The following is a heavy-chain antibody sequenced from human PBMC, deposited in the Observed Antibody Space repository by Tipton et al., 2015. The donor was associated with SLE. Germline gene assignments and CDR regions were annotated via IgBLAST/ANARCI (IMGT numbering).Heavy chain of an antibody. J-gene: IGHJ1*01. CDR1: GYSISSGYY. CDR2: IYHSGSI. D-gene: IGHD2-2*01. V-gene: IGHV4-38-2*02. CDR3: AVGYCSSVSCQREYFQH. Sequence: TLSLTCTVSGYSISSGYYWGWIRQPPGKGLEWIGTIYHSGSIYYNPSHKSRVTISEDTSKNQFSLKLNSVTAADTAVYYCAVGYCSSVSCQREYFQHWGQGTLVTVSS.